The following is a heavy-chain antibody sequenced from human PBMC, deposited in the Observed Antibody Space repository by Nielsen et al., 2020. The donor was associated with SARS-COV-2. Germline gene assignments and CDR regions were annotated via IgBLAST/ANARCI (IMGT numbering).Heavy chain of an antibody. V-gene: IGHV1-69*06. CDR1: GGTFSSYA. D-gene: IGHD2-2*01. J-gene: IGHJ5*02. CDR2: IIPIFGTA. Sequence: SVKVSCKASGGTFSSYAISWVRQAPGQGLEWMGGIIPIFGTANYAQKFQGRVTITADKSTSTAYMELSSLRSEDTAVYYCARERRPYCSSTSCYYNWFDPWGQGTLVTVSS. CDR3: ARERRPYCSSTSCYYNWFDP.